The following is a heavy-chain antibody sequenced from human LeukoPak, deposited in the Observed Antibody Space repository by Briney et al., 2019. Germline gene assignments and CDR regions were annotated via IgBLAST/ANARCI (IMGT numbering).Heavy chain of an antibody. V-gene: IGHV4-34*01. Sequence: SETLSLTCAVHGGSFSGYYWSWIRQPPGKGLEWIGEINHSGSTNYNPSLKSRVTISVDTSKNQFSLKLRSVTAADTAVYYCAREHSGYDPSFDYWGQGTLVTVSS. J-gene: IGHJ4*02. D-gene: IGHD5-12*01. CDR1: GGSFSGYY. CDR2: INHSGST. CDR3: AREHSGYDPSFDY.